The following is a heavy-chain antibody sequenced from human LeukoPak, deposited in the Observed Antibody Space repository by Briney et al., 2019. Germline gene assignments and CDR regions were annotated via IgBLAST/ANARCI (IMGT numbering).Heavy chain of an antibody. J-gene: IGHJ5*02. D-gene: IGHD6-13*01. CDR1: GGSFSGYY. CDR3: ASCWGPAAGTSCWFDP. V-gene: IGHV4-34*01. Sequence: PSETLSLTCAVYGGSFSGYYWSWIRQPPGKGLEWIGEINHSGSTNYNPSLKSRVTISVDTSKNQFSLKLGSVTAADTAVYYCASCWGPAAGTSCWFDPWGQGTLVTVSS. CDR2: INHSGST.